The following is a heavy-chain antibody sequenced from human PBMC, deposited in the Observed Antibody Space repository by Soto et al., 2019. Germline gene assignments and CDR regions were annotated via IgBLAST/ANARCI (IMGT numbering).Heavy chain of an antibody. V-gene: IGHV4-31*03. CDR3: ASGEDCGGDCYGEYFQH. D-gene: IGHD2-21*02. CDR2: IYYSGST. J-gene: IGHJ1*01. CDR1: GGSISSGGYY. Sequence: SETLSLTCTVSGGSISSGGYYWSWSRQHPGKGLEWIGYIYYSGSTYYNPSLKSRVTISVDTSKNQFSLKLSSVTAADTAVYYCASGEDCGGDCYGEYFQHWGQGTLVTVSS.